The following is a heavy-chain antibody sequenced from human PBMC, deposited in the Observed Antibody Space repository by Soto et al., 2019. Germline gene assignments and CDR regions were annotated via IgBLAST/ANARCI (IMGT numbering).Heavy chain of an antibody. CDR2: INAGNGNT. V-gene: IGHV1-3*01. Sequence: GASVKVSCKASGYTFTSYAMHWARQAPGQRLEWMGWINAGNGNTKYSQKFQGRVTITRDTSASTAYMELSSLRSEDTAVYYCARGSEWLGYYYYGMDVWGQGTTVTVSS. CDR3: ARGSEWLGYYYYGMDV. D-gene: IGHD3-3*01. CDR1: GYTFTSYA. J-gene: IGHJ6*02.